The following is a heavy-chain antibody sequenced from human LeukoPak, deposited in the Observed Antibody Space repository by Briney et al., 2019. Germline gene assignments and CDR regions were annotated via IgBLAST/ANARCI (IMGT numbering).Heavy chain of an antibody. CDR1: GGSISSYY. Sequence: SETLSLTCTVSGGSISSYYWSWIRQPPGKGLEWIGYIYYSGSTNYNPSLKSRVTISVDTSKNQFSLKLSSVTAADTAVYYCARNRPRGSYLDYWGQGTLVTVSS. CDR2: IYYSGST. J-gene: IGHJ4*02. D-gene: IGHD1-26*01. CDR3: ARNRPRGSYLDY. V-gene: IGHV4-59*01.